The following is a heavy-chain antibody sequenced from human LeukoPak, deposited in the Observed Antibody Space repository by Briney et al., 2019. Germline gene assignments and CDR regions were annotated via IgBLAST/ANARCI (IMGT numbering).Heavy chain of an antibody. V-gene: IGHV4-38-2*02. D-gene: IGHD2-2*01. CDR2: IFHSGST. Sequence: SETLSLTCTVSGYSISSGYFWAWIRQPPGKGLEWIASIFHSGSTSYNPSLKSRVTVSLDTSKNQFSLNLNSVTAADTAVYYCARRICDRGDGRTSCYAHFDYWGQGTLVTVSS. CDR1: GYSISSGYF. J-gene: IGHJ4*02. CDR3: ARRICDRGDGRTSCYAHFDY.